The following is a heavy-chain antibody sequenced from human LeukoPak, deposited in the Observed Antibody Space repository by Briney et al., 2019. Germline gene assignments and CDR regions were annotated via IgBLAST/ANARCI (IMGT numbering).Heavy chain of an antibody. CDR2: IKHSGST. Sequence: SETLSLTCAVYGGSFSGYYWSWIRQPPGKGLEWIGEIKHSGSTNYNPSLKSRVTISVDTSKNQFSLKLSSVTAADTAVYYCARLVIVYYYYYYMDVWGKGTTVTVSS. CDR1: GGSFSGYY. CDR3: ARLVIVYYYYYYMDV. J-gene: IGHJ6*03. V-gene: IGHV4-34*01. D-gene: IGHD3-9*01.